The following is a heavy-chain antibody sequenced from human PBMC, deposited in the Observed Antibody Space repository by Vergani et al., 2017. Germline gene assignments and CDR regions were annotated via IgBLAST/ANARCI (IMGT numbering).Heavy chain of an antibody. D-gene: IGHD4-17*01. Sequence: EVQLVESGGGLVKPGGSLRLSCAASGFTFSSYSMNWVRQAPGKGLEWVSSISSSSSYIYYADSVKGRFTISRDNAKNSLYLQMNSLRAEDTAVYYCARDYSFWGVNGDXVDYWGQGTLVTVSS. CDR3: ARDYSFWGVNGDXVDY. V-gene: IGHV3-21*01. CDR1: GFTFSSYS. J-gene: IGHJ4*02. CDR2: ISSSSSYI.